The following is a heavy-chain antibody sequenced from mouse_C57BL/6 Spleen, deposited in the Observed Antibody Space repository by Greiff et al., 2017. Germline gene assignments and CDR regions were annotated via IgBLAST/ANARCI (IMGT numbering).Heavy chain of an antibody. Sequence: VKLMESGPELVKPGASVKISCKASGYAFSSSWMNWVKQRPGKGLEWIGLIYPGDGDTNYNGKFKGKATLTADKSSSTAYMQLSSLTSEDSAVYVCARAEYEYDKFADWGQGTLVTVSA. J-gene: IGHJ3*01. V-gene: IGHV1-82*01. CDR3: ARAEYEYDKFAD. CDR1: GYAFSSSW. D-gene: IGHD2-4*01. CDR2: IYPGDGDT.